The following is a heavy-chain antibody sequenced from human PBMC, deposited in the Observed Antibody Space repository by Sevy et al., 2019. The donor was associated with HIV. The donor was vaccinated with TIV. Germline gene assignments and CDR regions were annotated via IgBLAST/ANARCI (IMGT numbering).Heavy chain of an antibody. Sequence: GGSLRLSCAASGFTFSSYNMNWVRQAPGKGLEWGSSISGLSNYIYYEDSMKGRFTISRDNAKNSLYLQMNSLRAEDTAVYYCARGPPDGSYDYFDYWGQGTLVTVSS. V-gene: IGHV3-21*01. J-gene: IGHJ4*02. CDR1: GFTFSSYN. CDR3: ARGPPDGSYDYFDY. D-gene: IGHD1-26*01. CDR2: ISGLSNYI.